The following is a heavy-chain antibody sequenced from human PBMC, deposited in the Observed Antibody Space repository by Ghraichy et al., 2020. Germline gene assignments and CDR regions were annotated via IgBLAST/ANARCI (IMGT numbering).Heavy chain of an antibody. Sequence: GGSLRLSCVASGFPFSDYSMNWVRQAPGKGLEWVSSIDLTSSYIYYADSLKGRFTISRDNARNSPYLQMNSLRAEDTAVYYCARDRLPLNGDFVSWGQGSLVTVSS. CDR2: IDLTSSYI. J-gene: IGHJ5*01. CDR3: ARDRLPLNGDFVS. V-gene: IGHV3-21*01. D-gene: IGHD2-21*02. CDR1: GFPFSDYS.